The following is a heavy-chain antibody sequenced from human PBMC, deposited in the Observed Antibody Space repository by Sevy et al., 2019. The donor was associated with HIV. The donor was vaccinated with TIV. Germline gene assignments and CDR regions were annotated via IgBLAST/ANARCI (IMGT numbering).Heavy chain of an antibody. CDR3: AHRFFFFDTGAYYEGGFDY. CDR1: GFSFSTSGVG. CDR2: IYWDDDK. D-gene: IGHD3-22*01. J-gene: IGHJ4*02. Sequence: SGPTLVNPTQTLTLTCSFSGFSFSTSGVGVGWIRQPPGEAPEWLALIYWDDDKRYSPSPKWRLNITKDTFKNQVVLTMTKMAPVDTATYYCAHRFFFFDTGAYYEGGFDYWGQGTLVTVSS. V-gene: IGHV2-5*02.